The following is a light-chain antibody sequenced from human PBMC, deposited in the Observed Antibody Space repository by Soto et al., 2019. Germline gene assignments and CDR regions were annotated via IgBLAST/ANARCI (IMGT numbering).Light chain of an antibody. CDR2: EAS. CDR3: SSYAGSYTFVV. V-gene: IGLV2-23*02. Sequence: QSALTQPASVSGSPGQSITISCTGTSSDVGSYNLVSWYQQHPGKAPKLMIFEASKRPSGVSNRFSGSKSGNTASLAISGLQAEDEADYYCSSYAGSYTFVVFGGGTKLTVL. CDR1: SSDVGSYNL. J-gene: IGLJ2*01.